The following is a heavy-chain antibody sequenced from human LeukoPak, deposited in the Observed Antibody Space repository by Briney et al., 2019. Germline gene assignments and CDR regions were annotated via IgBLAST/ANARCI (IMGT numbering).Heavy chain of an antibody. CDR2: IIPIFGTA. J-gene: IGHJ6*03. CDR3: AVGDFWSGYYPSPGYYYYYMDV. V-gene: IGHV1-69*05. D-gene: IGHD3-3*01. Sequence: GASVKVSCKASGGTFSSYAISGVRQAPGQGHEWMGRIIPIFGTANYAQKFQGRVTITTDESTSTAYMELRSLRSEDTAVYYCAVGDFWSGYYPSPGYYYYYMDVWGKGTTVTVSS. CDR1: GGTFSSYA.